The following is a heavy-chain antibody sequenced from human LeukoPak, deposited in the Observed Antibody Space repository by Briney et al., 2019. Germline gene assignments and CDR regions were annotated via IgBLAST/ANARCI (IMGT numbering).Heavy chain of an antibody. CDR3: ARRGGSSSRRSPIDY. V-gene: IGHV3-7*01. CDR2: IKQDGSQR. Sequence: GGSLRLSRTASGFTFSDYWMAWVRQAPGKGPEWVANIKQDGSQRYYVDSVRGRFTISRDNAKNSLFLQMNGLRAEDTAVYYCARRGGSSSRRSPIDYWGQGTLVTVSS. D-gene: IGHD6-6*01. CDR1: GFTFSDYW. J-gene: IGHJ4*02.